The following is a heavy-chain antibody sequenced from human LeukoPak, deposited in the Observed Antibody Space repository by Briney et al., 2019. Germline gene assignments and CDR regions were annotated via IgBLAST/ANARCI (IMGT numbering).Heavy chain of an antibody. CDR3: ASLNYDILSGDYYYGMDV. D-gene: IGHD3-9*01. CDR1: GGSISSYY. Sequence: SETLSLTCTVSGGSISSYYWSWIRQPPGKGLEWIGYIYYSGSTNYNPSLKSRVTISVDTSKNQFSLKLSSVTAADTAVYYCASLNYDILSGDYYYGMDVWGQGTTVTVSS. J-gene: IGHJ6*02. CDR2: IYYSGST. V-gene: IGHV4-59*01.